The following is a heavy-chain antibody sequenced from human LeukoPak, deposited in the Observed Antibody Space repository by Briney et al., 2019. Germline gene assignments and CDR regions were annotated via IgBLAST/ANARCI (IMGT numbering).Heavy chain of an antibody. CDR3: AKASEYDFWSGYPTPALDY. J-gene: IGHJ4*02. CDR2: ISGSGGST. D-gene: IGHD3-3*01. Sequence: GGSLRLSXAASGFTFSSYAMSWVRQAPGKGLEWVSAISGSGGSTYYADSVKGRFTISRDNSKNTLYLQMNSLRAEDTAVYYCAKASEYDFWSGYPTPALDYWGQGTLVTVSS. V-gene: IGHV3-23*01. CDR1: GFTFSSYA.